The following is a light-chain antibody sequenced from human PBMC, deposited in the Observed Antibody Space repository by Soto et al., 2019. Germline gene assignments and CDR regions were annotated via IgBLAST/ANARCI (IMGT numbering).Light chain of an antibody. CDR3: QQYGSSPLT. Sequence: EIVLTQSPGTLSLSPGERATLSCRTSQTVSSSYLAWYQQKPGQAPRLLIYGASSRATGIPDRFSASGSGTDFTLTISRLEPEDYAVYYCQQYGSSPLTLGQGTKGEIK. J-gene: IGKJ1*01. CDR2: GAS. CDR1: QTVSSSY. V-gene: IGKV3-20*01.